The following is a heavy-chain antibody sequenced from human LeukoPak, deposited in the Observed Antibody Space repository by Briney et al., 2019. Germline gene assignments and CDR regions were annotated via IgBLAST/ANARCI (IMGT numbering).Heavy chain of an antibody. Sequence: GASVKVSCKASGGTFSSYAISWVRQAPGQGLEWMGGIIPIFGTANYAQKFQGRVTITADESTSTAYMELSSLRSEDTAVYYCARNSDCSSTSCYPYYFDYWGQGTLVTVSS. CDR3: ARNSDCSSTSCYPYYFDY. D-gene: IGHD2-2*01. J-gene: IGHJ4*02. CDR2: IIPIFGTA. CDR1: GGTFSSYA. V-gene: IGHV1-69*13.